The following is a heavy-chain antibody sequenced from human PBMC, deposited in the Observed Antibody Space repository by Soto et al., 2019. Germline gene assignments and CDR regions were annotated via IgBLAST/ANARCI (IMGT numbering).Heavy chain of an antibody. D-gene: IGHD3-10*01. CDR1: GFSFNTYA. V-gene: IGHV3-30-3*01. CDR3: ARDVHSYSGMYYSYYPMDV. CDR2: ISCDGSNE. Sequence: QVQLVESGGGVVQPGRSLRLPCAASGFSFNTYAMHWVRQAPGKGLEWVALISCDGSNEYYADSVKGRFTISRDNSKNTLYLQMNSLRAEDTAVYYCARDVHSYSGMYYSYYPMDVWGQGTTVTVS. J-gene: IGHJ6*02.